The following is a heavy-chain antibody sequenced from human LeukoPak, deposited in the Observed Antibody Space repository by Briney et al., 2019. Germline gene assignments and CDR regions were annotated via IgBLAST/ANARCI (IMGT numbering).Heavy chain of an antibody. Sequence: SETLSLTCTVSGGSISSGGYYWSWIRQHPGKGLEWIGYIYYSGSTYYNPSLKSRVTISVDTSKNQFSLKLSSVTAAGTAVYYCARVPHTFGGVIGMGDYYYYMDVWGKGTTVTVSS. D-gene: IGHD3-16*02. CDR3: ARVPHTFGGVIGMGDYYYYMDV. CDR2: IYYSGST. J-gene: IGHJ6*03. V-gene: IGHV4-31*03. CDR1: GGSISSGGYY.